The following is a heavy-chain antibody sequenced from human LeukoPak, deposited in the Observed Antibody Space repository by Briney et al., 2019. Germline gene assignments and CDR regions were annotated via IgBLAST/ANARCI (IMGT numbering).Heavy chain of an antibody. CDR1: GGSITNYY. J-gene: IGHJ4*02. V-gene: IGHV4-59*01. Sequence: SETLSLTCTVSGGSITNYYWSWIRQPPGKGLEWIAYIYYSGSANYNPSLKSRVTMSVDTSKNQFSLRLTSVTAADTAVYYCARTTYYYGSGSYYYFDYWGQGTLVTVSS. CDR3: ARTTYYYGSGSYYYFDY. CDR2: IYYSGSA. D-gene: IGHD3-10*01.